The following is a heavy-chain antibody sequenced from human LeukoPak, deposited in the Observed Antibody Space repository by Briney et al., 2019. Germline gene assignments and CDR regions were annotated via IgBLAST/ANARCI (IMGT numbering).Heavy chain of an antibody. CDR1: GFTFSKFW. J-gene: IGHJ4*02. Sequence: GGSLRLSCAASGFTFSKFWMTWVRQGPGKGLEWVANINDDGSQKYDVDSVKGRFTISRDNAKNSLYLQMNSLRAEDTAVYYCARAGSFSSSYGISWDYWGQGALVAVSS. CDR3: ARAGSFSSSYGISWDY. CDR2: INDDGSQK. V-gene: IGHV3-7*01. D-gene: IGHD2-15*01.